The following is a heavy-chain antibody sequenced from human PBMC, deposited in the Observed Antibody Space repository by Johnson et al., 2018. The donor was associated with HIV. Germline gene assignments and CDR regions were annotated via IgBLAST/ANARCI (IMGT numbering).Heavy chain of an antibody. CDR3: ARVRRREQKLDAFDI. J-gene: IGHJ3*02. V-gene: IGHV3-30*04. CDR1: AFTFSSYA. CDR2: ISYDGSNK. Sequence: QEQLVESGGGVVQSGRSLRLSCAASAFTFSSYAMHWVRQAPGKGLEWVAVISYDGSNKYYADSVKGRFTISRDNSKNTLYRQMNSLRAEDTAVYYCARVRRREQKLDAFDIWGQGTMVTVSS. D-gene: IGHD1-26*01.